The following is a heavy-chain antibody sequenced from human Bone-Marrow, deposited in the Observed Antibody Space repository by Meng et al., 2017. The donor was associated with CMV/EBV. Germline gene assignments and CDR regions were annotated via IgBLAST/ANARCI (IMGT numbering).Heavy chain of an antibody. CDR3: ARNWNNDY. V-gene: IGHV3-13*03. CDR1: GFTFSTYD. CDR2: IGTAGDT. Sequence: GESLKISCAACGFTFSTYDMHWVRQATGKTLQWVSAIGTAGDTYYPGSVKGQFTISRENANNSLYLQMNSLRAGDTAVYYCARNWNNDYWGQGTLVTVSS. D-gene: IGHD1/OR15-1a*01. J-gene: IGHJ4*02.